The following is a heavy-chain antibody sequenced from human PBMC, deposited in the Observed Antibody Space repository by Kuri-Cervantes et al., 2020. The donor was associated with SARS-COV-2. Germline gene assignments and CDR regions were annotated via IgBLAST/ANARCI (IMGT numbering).Heavy chain of an antibody. J-gene: IGHJ4*02. CDR1: GFTFSSYG. CDR2: ISYDGSNK. CDR3: AKDQGDSYGISYFDY. Sequence: LKISCAASGFTFSSYGMHWVRQAPGKGLEWVAVISYDGSNKYYADSVRGRFTISRDNSKNTLYLQMNSLRAEDTAVYYCAKDQGDSYGISYFDYWGQGTLVTVSS. V-gene: IGHV3-30*18. D-gene: IGHD5-18*01.